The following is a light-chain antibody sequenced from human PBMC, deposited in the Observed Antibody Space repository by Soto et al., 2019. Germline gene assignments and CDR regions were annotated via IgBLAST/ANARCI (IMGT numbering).Light chain of an antibody. Sequence: QSVLTQPASVSGSPGQSITISCTGTSSDVGGYNYVSWYQQHPGKAPKLMIYDVSNRPSGVSNRFSGSKSGNTASLNISGLQAEDEAAYYCSSYTSSSTRVFGTGTKLTVL. CDR1: SSDVGGYNY. CDR2: DVS. J-gene: IGLJ1*01. CDR3: SSYTSSSTRV. V-gene: IGLV2-14*01.